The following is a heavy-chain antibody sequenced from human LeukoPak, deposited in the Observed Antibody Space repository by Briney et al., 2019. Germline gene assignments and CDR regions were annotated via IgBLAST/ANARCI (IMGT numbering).Heavy chain of an antibody. Sequence: GGSLRLSCAGSGFTFSSYWMSWVRQAPGKGLEWVANIKQDGSEKYYVDSVKGRFTISRDNAKNSLFLQMNSPRVEDTAVYYCARYRAFDIWGQGTVVTVSS. CDR2: IKQDGSEK. CDR1: GFTFSSYW. CDR3: ARYRAFDI. V-gene: IGHV3-7*01. J-gene: IGHJ3*02.